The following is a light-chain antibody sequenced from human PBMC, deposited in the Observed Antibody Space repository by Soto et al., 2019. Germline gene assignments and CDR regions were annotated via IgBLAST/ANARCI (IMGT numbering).Light chain of an antibody. J-gene: IGLJ2*01. CDR1: SSDVGAYNY. V-gene: IGLV2-14*01. CDR3: SSYTSSSTVV. CDR2: EVS. Sequence: QSALTQPASVSGSPGQSITISCTGTSSDVGAYNYVSWYQQHPGKAPKFMIYEVSNRPSGVSNRFSGSKSGNTASLTISGLQAEDEADYYCSSYTSSSTVVFGGGTKVTVL.